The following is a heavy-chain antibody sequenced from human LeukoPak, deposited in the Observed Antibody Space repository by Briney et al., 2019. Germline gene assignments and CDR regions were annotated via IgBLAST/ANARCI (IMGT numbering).Heavy chain of an antibody. V-gene: IGHV3-23*01. Sequence: GGSLSLSCGASGFTFSSFAMSWVRQTPGKGLEWVSTLSGSGVSTYYADSVKGRFTISRDNSKNTLSLQINSLRAEDAAVYYCSKSYSTGWYFGNGMDVWGPGTTVIVSS. CDR2: LSGSGVST. CDR1: GFTFSSFA. CDR3: SKSYSTGWYFGNGMDV. J-gene: IGHJ6*02. D-gene: IGHD6-19*01.